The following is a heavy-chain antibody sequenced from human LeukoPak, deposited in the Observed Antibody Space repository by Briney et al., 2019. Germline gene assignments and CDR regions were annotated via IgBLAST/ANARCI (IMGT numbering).Heavy chain of an antibody. V-gene: IGHV3-33*01. D-gene: IGHD2-2*01. Sequence: GGSLRLSCAASGFTFSSYGMHWVRQAPGKGLEWVAVVWYDGSNKYYADSVKGRFTISRDNAKNSLYLQMNSLRAEDTAVYYCARAEGCSSTSCYYYYGMDVWGQGTTVTVSS. CDR1: GFTFSSYG. CDR2: VWYDGSNK. J-gene: IGHJ6*02. CDR3: ARAEGCSSTSCYYYYGMDV.